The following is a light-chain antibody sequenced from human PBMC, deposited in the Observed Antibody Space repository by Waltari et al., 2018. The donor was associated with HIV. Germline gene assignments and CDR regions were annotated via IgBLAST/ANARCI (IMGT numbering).Light chain of an antibody. V-gene: IGKV1-9*01. CDR2: AVS. J-gene: IGKJ1*01. CDR1: QDSSSY. Sequence: DIQLTQSQSFLSASIGDRVIITCRASQDSSSYLAWYQQKPGKAPKVLIYAVSTLQSGVPSRFSGSGSGTEFTLTITSLQAEDFATYYCQQLNSYPVTFGQGTKVEIK. CDR3: QQLNSYPVT.